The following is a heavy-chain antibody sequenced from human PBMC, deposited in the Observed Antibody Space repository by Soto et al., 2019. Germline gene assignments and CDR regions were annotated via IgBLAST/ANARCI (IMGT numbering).Heavy chain of an antibody. CDR1: GGSISSYY. D-gene: IGHD3-22*01. J-gene: IGHJ4*02. Sequence: SETLSLTCTVSGGSISSYYWSWIRQPPGKGLEWIGYIYYSGSTNYNPSLESRVTISVDTSKNQFSLKLSSVTAADTAVYYCARIGSSGPMWYIDYWGQGTLVTVSS. V-gene: IGHV4-59*08. CDR3: ARIGSSGPMWYIDY. CDR2: IYYSGST.